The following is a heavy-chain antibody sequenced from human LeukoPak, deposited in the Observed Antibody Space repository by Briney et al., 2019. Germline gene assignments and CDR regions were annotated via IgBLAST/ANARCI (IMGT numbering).Heavy chain of an antibody. J-gene: IGHJ5*02. V-gene: IGHV3-21*04. CDR1: GFTFSSYS. CDR2: ISSSSSYI. D-gene: IGHD5-24*01. Sequence: GSLRLSCAASGFTFSSYSMNWVRQAPGKGLEWVSSISSSSSYIYYADSVKGRFTISRDNAKNSLYLQMNSLRAEDTAVYYCAKHPTGGGRDGDNWFDPWGQGTLVTVSS. CDR3: AKHPTGGGRDGDNWFDP.